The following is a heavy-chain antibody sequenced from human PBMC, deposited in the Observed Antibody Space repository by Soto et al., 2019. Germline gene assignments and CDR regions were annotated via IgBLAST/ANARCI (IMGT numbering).Heavy chain of an antibody. D-gene: IGHD6-13*01. CDR1: GGTFSSYA. CDR2: IIPSFGTA. V-gene: IGHV1-69*01. CDR3: ARSLAAAGHFDY. Sequence: QVQLVQSGAEVKKPGSSVKVSCKASGGTFSSYAISWVRQAPGQGLEWMGGIIPSFGTANYAQNFQGRVTITADESTSTAYMELSSLRSEDTAVYYCARSLAAAGHFDYWGQGTLVTVSS. J-gene: IGHJ4*02.